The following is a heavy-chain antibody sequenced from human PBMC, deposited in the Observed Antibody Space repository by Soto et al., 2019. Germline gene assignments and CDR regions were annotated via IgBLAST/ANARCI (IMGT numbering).Heavy chain of an antibody. CDR3: ARGWYWEY. CDR2: ISAHNGNT. Sequence: QVHLVQSGAEVKKPGASVKVSCQGSGYAFTTYGITWVRQAPGQGLEWMGWISAHNGNTNYAQKLQGSVTVTRDTSTSTAYMELRSLRYDDTAVYYCARGWYWEYWGQGALVTVSS. V-gene: IGHV1-18*01. CDR1: GYAFTTYG. J-gene: IGHJ4*02. D-gene: IGHD2-15*01.